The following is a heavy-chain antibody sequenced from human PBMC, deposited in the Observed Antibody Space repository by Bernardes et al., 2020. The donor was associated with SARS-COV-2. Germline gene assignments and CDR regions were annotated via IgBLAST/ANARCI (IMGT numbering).Heavy chain of an antibody. Sequence: SETLSLTCTASGCSIRSSTYYWGCIRPPPGQGLVWIVNLYHSGSTYYNPSLKSRVTISVHTTKTQFSLNLNSVTAADTAMYYCARRSPAYYLDYLGPGTLVTVSS. CDR1: GCSIRSSTYY. J-gene: IGHJ4*02. D-gene: IGHD2-2*01. CDR2: LYHSGST. V-gene: IGHV4-39*01. CDR3: ARRSPAYYLDY.